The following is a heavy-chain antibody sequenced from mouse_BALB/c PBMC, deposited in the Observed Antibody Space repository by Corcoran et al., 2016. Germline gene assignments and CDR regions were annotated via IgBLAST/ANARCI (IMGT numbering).Heavy chain of an antibody. J-gene: IGHJ3*01. CDR3: ARAGCNSAWFAY. Sequence: EVQLQQSGPELVKPGATVKISCKASGYSFTGYYMHWVKQSHVKSLEWIGRINPYNGATSYNQNFKDKASLTVDKSSSTAYMELHSLTSEDSAVYYCARAGCNSAWFAYLGQGTLVTVS. V-gene: IGHV1-26*01. CDR2: INPYNGAT. CDR1: GYSFTGYY. D-gene: IGHD2-1*01.